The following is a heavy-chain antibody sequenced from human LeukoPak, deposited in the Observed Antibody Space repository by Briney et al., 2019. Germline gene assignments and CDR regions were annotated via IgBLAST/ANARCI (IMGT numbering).Heavy chain of an antibody. Sequence: ASVKVSCKASGYTFTSYYMHWVRQAPGQGLEWMGWTNPNSGGTNYAQKFQGRVTMTRDTSISTAYMELSRLRSDDTAVYYCARGTLTVLLWFGELNYWGQGTLVTVSS. V-gene: IGHV1-2*02. CDR3: ARGTLTVLLWFGELNY. CDR1: GYTFTSYY. D-gene: IGHD3-10*01. CDR2: TNPNSGGT. J-gene: IGHJ4*02.